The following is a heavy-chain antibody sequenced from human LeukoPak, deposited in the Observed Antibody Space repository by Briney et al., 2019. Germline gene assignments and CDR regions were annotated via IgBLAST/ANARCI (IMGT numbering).Heavy chain of an antibody. Sequence: ASVKVSCKASGYTFTSYGISWVRQAPGQGLEWMGWISAYNGNTNYAQKFQGRVTITADESTSTAYMELSSLRSEDTAVYYCAREYGSGSGYFDYWGQGTLVTVSS. CDR3: AREYGSGSGYFDY. V-gene: IGHV1-18*01. CDR2: ISAYNGNT. J-gene: IGHJ4*02. D-gene: IGHD3-10*01. CDR1: GYTFTSYG.